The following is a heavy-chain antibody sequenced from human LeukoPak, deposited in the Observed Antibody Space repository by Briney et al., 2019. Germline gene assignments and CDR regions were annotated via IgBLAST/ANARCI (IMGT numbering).Heavy chain of an antibody. CDR1: GFAFSSYS. CDR2: ISSSSTYM. J-gene: IGHJ3*02. CDR3: GRVGGRSKAAKGDAFDI. D-gene: IGHD6-6*01. Sequence: GGSLRLSCVASGFAFSSYSMNWVRQAPGKGVEWVSSISSSSTYMFYGDSMKGRFTISRDNAQNSMYLQMNSLRAEDTAVYYCGRVGGRSKAAKGDAFDIWGQGTMVTVSS. V-gene: IGHV3-21*01.